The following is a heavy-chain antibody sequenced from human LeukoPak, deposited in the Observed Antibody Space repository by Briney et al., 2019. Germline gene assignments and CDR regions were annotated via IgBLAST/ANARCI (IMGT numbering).Heavy chain of an antibody. CDR1: GGSISSYY. V-gene: IGHV4-59*01. J-gene: IGHJ4*02. CDR2: IYYSGST. Sequence: PSETLSLTCTVSGGSISSYYWSWIRQPPGKGLEWIGYIYYSGSTNYNPSLKSRVTISVDTSKNQFSLKLSSVTAADTAVYYCAREVRRFGELYFDYWGQGTLVTVSS. CDR3: AREVRRFGELYFDY. D-gene: IGHD3-10*01.